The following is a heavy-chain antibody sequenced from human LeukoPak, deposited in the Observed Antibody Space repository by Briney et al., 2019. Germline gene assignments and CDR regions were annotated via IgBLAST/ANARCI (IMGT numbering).Heavy chain of an antibody. J-gene: IGHJ6*02. D-gene: IGHD6-13*01. CDR1: GYTFTAHY. Sequence: GSLKVSCQAYGYTFTAHYIHWVRQAPGQRLEWLGWINPNSGGPNYAQKFRGRVTMTRDTSISTVYMDLSRLTSDDTAVYYCARDRYSSSWYGMYVWGQGTTVTVSS. CDR3: ARDRYSSSWYGMYV. CDR2: INPNSGGP. V-gene: IGHV1-2*02.